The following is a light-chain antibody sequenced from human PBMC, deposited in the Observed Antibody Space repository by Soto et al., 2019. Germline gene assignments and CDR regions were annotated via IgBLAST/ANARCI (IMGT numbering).Light chain of an antibody. J-gene: IGLJ2*01. CDR1: SSDVGGYNY. V-gene: IGLV2-8*01. CDR3: SSYAGSNKRVV. CDR2: EVS. Sequence: QSVLTQPPSASGSPGQSVTISCTGTSSDVGGYNYVSWYQQHPGKAPKLMIYEVSKRPSGVPDRFSGSKSGNTASLTVSGLQAEDEADYYCSSYAGSNKRVVFGGGTKLTV.